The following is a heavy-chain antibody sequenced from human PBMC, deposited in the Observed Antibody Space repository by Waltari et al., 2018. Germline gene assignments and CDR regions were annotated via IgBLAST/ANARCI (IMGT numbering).Heavy chain of an antibody. V-gene: IGHV4-39*07. CDR3: ARVKDSSSWFDP. CDR1: GCSISSSSYY. CDR2: IYYSGST. J-gene: IGHJ5*02. Sequence: QLQLQESGPGLVKPSETLSLTCTVSGCSISSSSYYWGWIRQPPGKGLEWIGSIYYSGSTYYNPSLKSRVTISVDTSKNQFSLKLSSVTAADTAVYYCARVKDSSSWFDPWGQGTLVTVSS. D-gene: IGHD6-6*01.